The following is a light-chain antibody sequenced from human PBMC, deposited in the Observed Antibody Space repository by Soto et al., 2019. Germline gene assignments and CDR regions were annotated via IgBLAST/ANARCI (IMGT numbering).Light chain of an antibody. CDR1: QSVSSSF. Sequence: EIVWTQSPGTLSLSPGERVTLSCRASQSVSSSFLAWYQQQPGQAPRLLIYAASNRATGIPDRFSGIGSGTDFTLTSSRLEPEDFAVYYCQQYATTPFTFGPGTKVEIK. J-gene: IGKJ3*01. CDR3: QQYATTPFT. V-gene: IGKV3-20*01. CDR2: AAS.